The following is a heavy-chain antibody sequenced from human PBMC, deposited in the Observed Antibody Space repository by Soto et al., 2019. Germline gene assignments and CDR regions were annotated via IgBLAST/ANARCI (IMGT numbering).Heavy chain of an antibody. CDR2: IYPGDSDT. V-gene: IGHV5-51*01. D-gene: IGHD5-12*01. CDR3: ARQVVATISDKKFDY. CDR1: GYSFTSYW. J-gene: IGHJ4*02. Sequence: GESLKISCKGSGYSFTSYWIGWVRQMPGKGLEWMGIIYPGDSDTRYSPSFQGQVTISADKSISTAYLQWSSLKASDTAMYYCARQVVATISDKKFDYWGQGTLVTVSS.